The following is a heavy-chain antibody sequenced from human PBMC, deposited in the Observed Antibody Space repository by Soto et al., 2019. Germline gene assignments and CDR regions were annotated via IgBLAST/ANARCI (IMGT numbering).Heavy chain of an antibody. CDR1: GGSITSGDYY. CDR2: NYYGGST. D-gene: IGHD4-17*01. Sequence: PSETLSLTCTVSGGSITSGDYYWSWIRQPPGKGLEWVGYNYYGGSTYYNPSPESRITISLDTAKNQFSLELTSVTAADTAVYYCASGSTVINTLDFWGQGTLVTVSS. V-gene: IGHV4-30-4*01. CDR3: ASGSTVINTLDF. J-gene: IGHJ4*02.